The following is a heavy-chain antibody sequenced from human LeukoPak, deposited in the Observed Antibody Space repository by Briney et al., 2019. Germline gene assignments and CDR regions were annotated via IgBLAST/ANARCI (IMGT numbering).Heavy chain of an antibody. CDR1: GYSISSGYY. J-gene: IGHJ4*02. CDR2: IYHSGST. D-gene: IGHD6-13*01. V-gene: IGHV4-38-2*02. CDR3: ARGGRTDSSSWFARSYFDY. Sequence: SETLSLTCTVSGYSISSGYYWGWIRQPPGKGLEWIGSIYHSGSTYYNPSLKSRVTISVDTSKNQFSLKLSSVTAADTAVYYCARGGRTDSSSWFARSYFDYWGQGTLVTVSS.